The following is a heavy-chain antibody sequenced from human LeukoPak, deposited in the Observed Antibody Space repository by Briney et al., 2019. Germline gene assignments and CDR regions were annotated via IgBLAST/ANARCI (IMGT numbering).Heavy chain of an antibody. Sequence: ASVKVSCKASGYTFTSYGISWVRQAPGQGLEWMGWISAYNGNTNYAQKLQGRVTMTADTSASTAYMELRSLRSDDTAVYYCARGNGKRWLVAYYFDYWGQGTLVTVSS. D-gene: IGHD6-19*01. CDR3: ARGNGKRWLVAYYFDY. J-gene: IGHJ4*02. CDR2: ISAYNGNT. CDR1: GYTFTSYG. V-gene: IGHV1-18*01.